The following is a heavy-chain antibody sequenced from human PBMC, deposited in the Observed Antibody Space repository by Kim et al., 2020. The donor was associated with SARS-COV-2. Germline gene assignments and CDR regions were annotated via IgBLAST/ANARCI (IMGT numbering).Heavy chain of an antibody. V-gene: IGHV1-46*01. CDR3: ARAPSWAAAGWFDP. J-gene: IGHJ5*02. D-gene: IGHD6-13*01. Sequence: AQKFQGRATMTQATSTSTVYMELSSLRSEDTAVYYCARAPSWAAAGWFDPWGQGTLVTVSS.